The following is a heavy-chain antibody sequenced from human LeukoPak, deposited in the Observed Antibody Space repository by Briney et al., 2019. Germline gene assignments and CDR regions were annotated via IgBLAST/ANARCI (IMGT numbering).Heavy chain of an antibody. D-gene: IGHD6-19*01. V-gene: IGHV3-74*01. Sequence: GGSLRLSCAASGFTFSSYWMHWVRQAPGKGLVWVSRINSDGSSTSYADSLKGRFTISRDNAKNTLYLQMNSLRVEDTAVYYCARQRGSGCLDYWGQGTLVTVSS. CDR2: INSDGSST. CDR3: ARQRGSGCLDY. J-gene: IGHJ4*02. CDR1: GFTFSSYW.